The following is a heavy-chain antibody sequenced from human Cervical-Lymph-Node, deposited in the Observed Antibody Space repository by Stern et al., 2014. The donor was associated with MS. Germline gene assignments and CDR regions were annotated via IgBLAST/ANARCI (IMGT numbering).Heavy chain of an antibody. CDR3: ARDKVGYSYGLGLFVSPLDY. D-gene: IGHD5-18*01. Sequence: QVQLVQSGAEVKKPGSSGKVSCKASGGTFSSYAISWVRQAPGQGLEWMGGIIPTFVTANYAQKFQGRVTITADESTSTAYMELSSLRSEDTAVYYCARDKVGYSYGLGLFVSPLDYWGQGTLVTVSS. J-gene: IGHJ4*02. CDR1: GGTFSSYA. CDR2: IIPTFVTA. V-gene: IGHV1-69*01.